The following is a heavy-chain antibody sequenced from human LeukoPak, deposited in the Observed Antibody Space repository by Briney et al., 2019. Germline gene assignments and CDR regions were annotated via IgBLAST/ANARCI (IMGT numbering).Heavy chain of an antibody. J-gene: IGHJ6*03. CDR2: MNPNSGNT. Sequence: VASVKVSCKASGYTFTSYDINWVRQATGQGLEWMGWMNPNSGNTGYAQKFQGRVTMTRNTSISTAYMGLSSLRSEDTAVYYCARFAYSNYSYYFYYYMDVWGKGTTVTVSS. D-gene: IGHD4-11*01. V-gene: IGHV1-8*01. CDR1: GYTFTSYD. CDR3: ARFAYSNYSYYFYYYMDV.